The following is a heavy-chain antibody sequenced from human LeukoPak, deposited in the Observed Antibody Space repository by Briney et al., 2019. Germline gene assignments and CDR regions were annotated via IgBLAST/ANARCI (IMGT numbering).Heavy chain of an antibody. D-gene: IGHD2-15*01. V-gene: IGHV3-7*05. CDR2: INQDGREK. J-gene: IGHJ6*02. Sequence: PGGSLRLSCAASGFTFSTYWMSWVRQAPGKGLEWVANINQDGREKYYVDSVKGRFTISRDNSKNTLYLQMSSLRAEDTAVYFCVRGYSFGPYGMDVWGQGTTVTVSS. CDR3: VRGYSFGPYGMDV. CDR1: GFTFSTYW.